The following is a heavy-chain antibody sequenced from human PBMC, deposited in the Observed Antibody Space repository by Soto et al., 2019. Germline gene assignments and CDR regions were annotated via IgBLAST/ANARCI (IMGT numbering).Heavy chain of an antibody. CDR3: ARDKGITMVRGVIHDAFDI. V-gene: IGHV4-31*03. CDR1: GGSISSGGYY. Sequence: QVQLQESGPGLVKPSQTLSLTCTVSGGSISSGGYYWSWIRQHPGKGLEWIGYIYYSGSTYYNPSLKSRVTISVDTSKNQFSLKLSSVTAADTAVYYCARDKGITMVRGVIHDAFDIWGQGTMVTVSS. D-gene: IGHD3-10*01. J-gene: IGHJ3*02. CDR2: IYYSGST.